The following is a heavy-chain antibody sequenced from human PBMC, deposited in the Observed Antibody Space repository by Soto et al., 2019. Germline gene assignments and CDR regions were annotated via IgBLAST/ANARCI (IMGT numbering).Heavy chain of an antibody. V-gene: IGHV3-7*01. J-gene: IGHJ3*02. Sequence: PGGSLRLSCAASGFTFRDYWMTWVRQAPGKGLEWVAKMRQDGIEINYMDSVEGRFTISRDNSKNSLYLQMNSLRVEDTAVYYCARDTSPVTNDIWHDAFAIWGQGTMVTVSS. CDR3: ARDTSPVTNDIWHDAFAI. CDR1: GFTFRDYW. D-gene: IGHD3-22*01. CDR2: MRQDGIEI.